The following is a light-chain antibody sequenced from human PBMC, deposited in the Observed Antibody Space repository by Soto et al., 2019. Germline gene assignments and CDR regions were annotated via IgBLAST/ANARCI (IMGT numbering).Light chain of an antibody. CDR2: GAS. CDR1: QSVSSNH. J-gene: IGKJ4*01. CDR3: QQYASSTVT. V-gene: IGKV3-20*01. Sequence: VLTQSPSGLCLSPGERATLYCRASQSVSSNHLAWYQQKPGQAPRLLIFGASNRATGVPDRFTGSASGTDFTLTISRLQPEDFALYFCQQYASSTVTVGGGPKGAIK.